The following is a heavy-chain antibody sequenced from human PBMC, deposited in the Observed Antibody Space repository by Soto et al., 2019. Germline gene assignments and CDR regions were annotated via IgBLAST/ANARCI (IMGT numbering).Heavy chain of an antibody. CDR1: GFTFSWYF. V-gene: IGHV3-48*02. CDR3: ARGDNGGLDY. CDR2: ISRSTTTI. Sequence: EVQLVESGGGLVQPEGSLRLSCAASGFTFSWYFMSWVRQAPGQGLEYISYISRSTTTIFYADSVKGRFTISRDNAKSSLYLQMNSLRDEDTAVYYCARGDNGGLDYWGQGTLVTVSS. J-gene: IGHJ4*02. D-gene: IGHD2-8*01.